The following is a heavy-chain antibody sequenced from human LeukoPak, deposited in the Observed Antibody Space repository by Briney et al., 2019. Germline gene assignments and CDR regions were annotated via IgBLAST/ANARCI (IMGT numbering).Heavy chain of an antibody. CDR3: ARDPIKAAAGNRDAFDI. V-gene: IGHV3-21*04. J-gene: IGHJ3*02. Sequence: SGGSLRLSCAASGFTFSSYSMNWVRQAPGKGLEWVSSISSSSSYIYYADSVKGRFTISRDNAKNSLYLQMNSLRSEDTAVYYCARDPIKAAAGNRDAFDIWGQGTMVTVSS. CDR2: ISSSSSYI. D-gene: IGHD6-13*01. CDR1: GFTFSSYS.